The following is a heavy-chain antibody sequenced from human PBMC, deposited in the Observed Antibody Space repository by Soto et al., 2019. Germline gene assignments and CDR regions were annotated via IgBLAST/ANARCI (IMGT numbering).Heavy chain of an antibody. D-gene: IGHD2-2*01. CDR1: GFTFSSYG. J-gene: IGHJ4*02. CDR3: ARDCTSLMRVTRLFDY. Sequence: QVQLVESGGGVVQPGRSLRLSCAASGFTFSSYGMHWVRQAPGKGLEWVAGIWYDGTNKYYADSVKGRFTISRDNSKNSLNMKMHSQRADDRAVEYCARDCTSLMRVTRLFDYWGQGTLVTVSS. V-gene: IGHV3-33*01. CDR2: IWYDGTNK.